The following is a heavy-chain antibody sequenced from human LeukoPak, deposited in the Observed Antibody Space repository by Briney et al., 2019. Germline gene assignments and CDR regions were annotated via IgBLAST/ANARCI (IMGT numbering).Heavy chain of an antibody. Sequence: ASVEVSCKASGYTFTTYGISWVRQSPGQGLEWMGWISAYNGNTNYAQKFQGRLTMTTDTSATTAYMELSSLRSEDTAVYYCARGGPNRSGWTLDYWGQGTLVTVSS. CDR1: GYTFTTYG. CDR2: ISAYNGNT. CDR3: ARGGPNRSGWTLDY. D-gene: IGHD6-19*01. J-gene: IGHJ4*02. V-gene: IGHV1-18*01.